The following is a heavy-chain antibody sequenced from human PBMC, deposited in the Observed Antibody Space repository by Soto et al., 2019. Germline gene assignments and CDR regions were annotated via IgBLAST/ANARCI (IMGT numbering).Heavy chain of an antibody. V-gene: IGHV3-23*01. D-gene: IGHD6-19*01. CDR2: IDYSGGTT. CDR3: AKDATRTDGWYYFDY. J-gene: IGHJ4*02. Sequence: EVQLLESGGCLVQPGGSLRLSCAASGFTFSRLAMGWVRQAPGKGLEWVSVIDYSGGTTYYTDSVKGRLIISRDNSKKMLYLQMNSLRAEDTAVYYCAKDATRTDGWYYFDYWGQGALVTVSS. CDR1: GFTFSRLA.